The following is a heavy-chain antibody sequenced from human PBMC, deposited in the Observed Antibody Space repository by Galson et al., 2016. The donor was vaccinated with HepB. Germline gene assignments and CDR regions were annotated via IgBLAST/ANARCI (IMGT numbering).Heavy chain of an antibody. CDR3: AKDAGSSVSYYYFDY. Sequence: SLRLSCAASGFTFSSYAMHWVRQAPGKGLEWVAMISSDGSDEYYADSVKGRFSISRDNSKDTLFLQMNSLRAEETALYYCAKDAGSSVSYYYFDYWGQGTLVTVSS. V-gene: IGHV3-30*04. CDR1: GFTFSSYA. D-gene: IGHD2-2*01. CDR2: ISSDGSDE. J-gene: IGHJ4*02.